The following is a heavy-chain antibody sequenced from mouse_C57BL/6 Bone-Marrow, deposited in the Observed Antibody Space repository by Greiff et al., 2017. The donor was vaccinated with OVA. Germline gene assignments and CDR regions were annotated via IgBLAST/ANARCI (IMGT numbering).Heavy chain of an antibody. CDR1: GYTFTSYW. CDR3: EASRTVYAMDD. J-gene: IGHJ4*01. Sequence: QVQLQQPGAELVKPGASVKVSCKASGYTFTSYWMHWVKQRPGQGLEWIGRIYPSDSDTNYTQKFKGKATLTVDKSSNTNNKKLSSLTTEEDAVDYCEASRTVYAMDDWGQGTSVTGSA. CDR2: IYPSDSDT. V-gene: IGHV1-74*01. D-gene: IGHD1-1*01.